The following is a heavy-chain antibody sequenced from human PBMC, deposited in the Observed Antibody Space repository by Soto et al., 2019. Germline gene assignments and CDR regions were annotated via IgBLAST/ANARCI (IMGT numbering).Heavy chain of an antibody. Sequence: QVQLVESGGGVVQPGRSLRLSCAASGFTFSSYGMHWVRQAPGKGLEWVAVISYDGSNKYYADSVKGRFTISRDNYKNTLYLQMNRLRAEDTAVYYCAPWFGAFDYWGQGTLVTVSS. D-gene: IGHD3-10*01. CDR1: GFTFSSYG. CDR2: ISYDGSNK. CDR3: APWFGAFDY. J-gene: IGHJ4*02. V-gene: IGHV3-30*03.